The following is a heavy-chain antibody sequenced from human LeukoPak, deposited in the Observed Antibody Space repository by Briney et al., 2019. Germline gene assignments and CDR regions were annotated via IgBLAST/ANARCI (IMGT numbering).Heavy chain of an antibody. V-gene: IGHV3-74*01. J-gene: IGHJ4*02. D-gene: IGHD3-22*01. CDR1: GFTFSSYW. CDR2: INSDGSST. CDR3: AKDTSSDPFEY. Sequence: GGSLRLSCAASGFTFSSYWMHWVRQAPGKGLVWVSRINSDGSSTSYADSVKGRFTISRDNAKNTLYLQMNSLRAEDTAVYYCAKDTSSDPFEYWGQGTLVTVSS.